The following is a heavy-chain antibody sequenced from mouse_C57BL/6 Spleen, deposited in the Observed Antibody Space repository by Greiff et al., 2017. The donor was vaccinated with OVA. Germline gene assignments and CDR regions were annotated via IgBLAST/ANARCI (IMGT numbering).Heavy chain of an antibody. CDR3: ARVMRGIDY. V-gene: IGHV5-4*01. D-gene: IGHD2-3*01. CDR2: ISDGGSYT. CDR1: GFTFSSYA. Sequence: EVQGVESGGGLVKPGGSLKLSCAASGFTFSSYAMSWVRQTPEKRLEWVATISDGGSYTYYPDNVKGRFTISRDNAKNNLYLQMSHLKSEDTAMYYCARVMRGIDYWGQGTTLTVSS. J-gene: IGHJ2*01.